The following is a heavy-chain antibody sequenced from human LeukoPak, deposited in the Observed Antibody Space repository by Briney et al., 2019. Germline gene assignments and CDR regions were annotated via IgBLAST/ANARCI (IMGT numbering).Heavy chain of an antibody. D-gene: IGHD3-3*01. J-gene: IGHJ4*02. CDR1: GYTFTGYY. V-gene: IGHV1-2*02. CDR3: ARDRGAGLQGFGVAYYFDY. CDR2: INPNSGGT. Sequence: GASVKVSCKASGYTFTGYYMHWVRQAPGQGLEWMGWINPNSGGTNYAQKFQGRVPMTRDTSISTAYMELSGLRSDDTAVYYCARDRGAGLQGFGVAYYFDYWGQGTLVTVSS.